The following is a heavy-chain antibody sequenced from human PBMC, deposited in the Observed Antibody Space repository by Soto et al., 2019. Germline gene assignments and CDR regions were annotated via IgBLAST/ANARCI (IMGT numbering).Heavy chain of an antibody. CDR2: INPNSGGT. D-gene: IGHD6-19*01. J-gene: IGHJ4*02. CDR3: AGGSRVAVAGTGSLGY. CDR1: GYTFTGYY. Sequence: ASVKVSCKASGYTFTGYYMHWVRQAPGQGLEWMGWINPNSGGTNYAQKFQGWVTMTRDTSISTAYMELSRLRSDDTAVYYCAGGSRVAVAGTGSLGYWGQGTLVTVSS. V-gene: IGHV1-2*04.